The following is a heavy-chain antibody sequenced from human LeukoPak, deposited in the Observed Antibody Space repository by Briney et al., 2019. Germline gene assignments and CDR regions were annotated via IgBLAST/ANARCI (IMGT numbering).Heavy chain of an antibody. Sequence: GGSLRLSCSASGFTFSTYAMHWVRQAPGKGLEYVSAIGHNGDSAYYADSVKGRFTISRDNSKNTLYLQMSSLRPEDTAVYYCVKDREMGSGWAYFQHWGQGTLVTVSS. D-gene: IGHD6-19*01. CDR3: VKDREMGSGWAYFQH. J-gene: IGHJ1*01. CDR1: GFTFSTYA. V-gene: IGHV3-64D*06. CDR2: IGHNGDSA.